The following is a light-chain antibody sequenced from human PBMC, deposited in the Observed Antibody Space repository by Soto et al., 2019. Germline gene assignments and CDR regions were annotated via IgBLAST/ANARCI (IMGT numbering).Light chain of an antibody. CDR1: QSISSW. Sequence: DIQMTQSPSSVSASVRDRVSISCRASQSISSWLAWYQQKPGKAPKLLIYDASSLESGVPSRFSGSGSGTEFTLTITSLQPDDFATYYCQQYNSYPWTFGQGTKVDNK. CDR2: DAS. CDR3: QQYNSYPWT. V-gene: IGKV1-5*01. J-gene: IGKJ1*01.